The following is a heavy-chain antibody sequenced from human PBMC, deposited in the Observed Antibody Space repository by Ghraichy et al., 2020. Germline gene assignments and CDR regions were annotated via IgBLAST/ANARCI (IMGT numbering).Heavy chain of an antibody. CDR2: IKQDGSEG. J-gene: IGHJ4*02. D-gene: IGHD1-1*01. V-gene: IGHV3-7*03. CDR1: GFTFSGFW. CDR3: ARAGSQGSGISDY. Sequence: GESPNISCAASGFTFSGFWMTWVRQAPGKGLEWVANIKQDGSEGHYVDSVEGRFTISRDNAKDSLYLQMNSLRGEDTAVYYCARAGSQGSGISDYWGQGTLVTVSS.